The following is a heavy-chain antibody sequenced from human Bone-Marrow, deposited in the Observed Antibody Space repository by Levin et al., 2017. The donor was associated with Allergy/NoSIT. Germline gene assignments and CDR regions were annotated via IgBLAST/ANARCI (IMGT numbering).Heavy chain of an antibody. J-gene: IGHJ4*02. D-gene: IGHD6-19*01. V-gene: IGHV3-48*01. CDR1: GLTLSNYI. Sequence: PGGSLRLSCAASGLTLSNYIMNWVRQAPGKGLEWISFISDSGSTLYYADSVKGRFTISRDNAKNSLYLQMSSLRAEDTAVYYCARGSYGSVWYEGSWGQGTLVTVSS. CDR2: ISDSGSTL. CDR3: ARGSYGSVWYEGS.